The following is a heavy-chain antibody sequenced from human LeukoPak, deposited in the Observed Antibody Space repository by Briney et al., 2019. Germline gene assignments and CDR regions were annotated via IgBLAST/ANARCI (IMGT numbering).Heavy chain of an antibody. Sequence: SETLSLTCTVSGGSISSYYWSWIRQPPGKGLEWIGYIYYSGSTNYNPSLKSRVTISVDTSKNQFSLKLSSVTAADTAVYYCARINWLDPWGQGTLVTVSS. J-gene: IGHJ5*02. V-gene: IGHV4-59*01. CDR3: ARINWLDP. CDR1: GGSISSYY. CDR2: IYYSGST.